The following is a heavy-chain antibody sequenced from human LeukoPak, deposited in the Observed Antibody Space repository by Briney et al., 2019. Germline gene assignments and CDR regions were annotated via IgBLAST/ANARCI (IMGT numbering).Heavy chain of an antibody. CDR3: ASGTWIQLYYYGMDV. J-gene: IGHJ6*02. CDR2: IYHSGST. V-gene: IGHV4-38-2*02. CDR1: GYSISSGYY. D-gene: IGHD5-18*01. Sequence: PSETLSLTCTVSGYSISSGYYWGWIRQPPGKGLEWIGSIYHSGSTYYNPSLKSRVTISVDTSKNQFSLKLSSVTAADTAVYYCASGTWIQLYYYGMDVWGQGTTVTVSS.